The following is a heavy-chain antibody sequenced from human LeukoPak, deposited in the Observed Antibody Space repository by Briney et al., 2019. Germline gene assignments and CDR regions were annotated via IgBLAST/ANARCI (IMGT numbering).Heavy chain of an antibody. CDR1: GGSISSGDYY. D-gene: IGHD4-17*01. Sequence: SQTLSLTCTVSGGSISSGDYYWSWIRQPPGKGLEWIGYIYYSGSTYYNPSLKSRVTISVDTSKNQSSLKLSSVTAADTAVYYCARVIGDYGDYLVDYWGQGTLVTVSS. CDR3: ARVIGDYGDYLVDY. J-gene: IGHJ4*02. V-gene: IGHV4-30-4*01. CDR2: IYYSGST.